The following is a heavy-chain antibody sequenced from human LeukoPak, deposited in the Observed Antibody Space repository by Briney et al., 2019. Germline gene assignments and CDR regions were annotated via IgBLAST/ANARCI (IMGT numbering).Heavy chain of an antibody. D-gene: IGHD3-9*01. CDR2: ISSGSSYI. J-gene: IGHJ4*02. Sequence: GGSLRLSCAASGFTFISYSMNLVRAAPGKGLEWVSSISSGSSYIYYADSVKGRFTISRDNAKKSLYLQMNSLRAEDTAVYYCARATKGDILTGYPDYWGQGTLVTVSS. CDR1: GFTFISYS. CDR3: ARATKGDILTGYPDY. V-gene: IGHV3-21*01.